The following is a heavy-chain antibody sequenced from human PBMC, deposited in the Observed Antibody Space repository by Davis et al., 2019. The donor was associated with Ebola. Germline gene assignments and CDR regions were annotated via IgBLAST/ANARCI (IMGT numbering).Heavy chain of an antibody. V-gene: IGHV3-11*01. Sequence: SVKGRFTISRDNAKNSLYLQMNSLRAEDTAVYYCARDTRYSSSWEYYYYYGMDVWGQGTTVTVSS. CDR3: ARDTRYSSSWEYYYYYGMDV. D-gene: IGHD6-13*01. J-gene: IGHJ6*02.